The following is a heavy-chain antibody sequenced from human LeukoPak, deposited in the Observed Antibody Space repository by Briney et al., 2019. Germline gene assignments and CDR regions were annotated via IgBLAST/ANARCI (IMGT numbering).Heavy chain of an antibody. Sequence: PGGSLRLSCAASGFTFSSYSMNWVRQAPGKGLEWVSSISSSSSYIYYADSVKGRFTISRGNAKNSLYLQMNSLRAEDTAVYYCARGRFQMYYDFWSGYYTGHYYMDVWGKGTTVTVSS. CDR1: GFTFSSYS. D-gene: IGHD3-3*01. J-gene: IGHJ6*03. CDR2: ISSSSSYI. V-gene: IGHV3-21*01. CDR3: ARGRFQMYYDFWSGYYTGHYYMDV.